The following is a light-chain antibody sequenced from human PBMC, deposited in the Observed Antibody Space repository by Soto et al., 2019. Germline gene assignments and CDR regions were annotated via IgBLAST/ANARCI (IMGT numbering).Light chain of an antibody. V-gene: IGKV3-15*01. CDR2: DAS. Sequence: VLTQSPVTLSVSPGETATLSCKASQSISSNLAWYQQRPGQAPRLLFYDASTRAPGIPAGFSGSGSGTEFTLTISSLQSEDFAVYYCQQYYNWPRTFGQGTKVDIK. J-gene: IGKJ1*01. CDR3: QQYYNWPRT. CDR1: QSISSN.